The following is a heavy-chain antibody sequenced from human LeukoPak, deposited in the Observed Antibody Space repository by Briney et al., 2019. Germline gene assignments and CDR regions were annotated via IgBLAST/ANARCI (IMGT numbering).Heavy chain of an antibody. CDR1: GFTFSSYA. V-gene: IGHV3-23*01. CDR2: ISGSGCST. J-gene: IGHJ4*02. D-gene: IGHD2-15*01. CDR3: ANPPYGGIYYFDY. Sequence: RPGGSLRLSCAASGFTFSSYAMSWVRQAPGKGLEWVSAISGSGCSTYYADSVKGRFTISRDNSKNTLYLQMNSLRAEDTAVYYCANPPYGGIYYFDYWGQGTLATVSS.